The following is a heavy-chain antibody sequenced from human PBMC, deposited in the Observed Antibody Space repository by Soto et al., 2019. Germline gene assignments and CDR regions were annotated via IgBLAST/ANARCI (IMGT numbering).Heavy chain of an antibody. V-gene: IGHV4-34*01. CDR1: GGSFSGYY. CDR3: ARGLGYSHGSYYYYYYGMDV. CDR2: INHSGST. J-gene: IGHJ6*02. Sequence: PSETLSLTCAVYGGSFSGYYWSWIRQPPGKGLEWIGEINHSGSTNYNPSLKSRVTISVDTSKNQFSLKLSSVTAADTAVYSCARGLGYSHGSYYYYYYGMDVWGQGTTVPVSS. D-gene: IGHD5-18*01.